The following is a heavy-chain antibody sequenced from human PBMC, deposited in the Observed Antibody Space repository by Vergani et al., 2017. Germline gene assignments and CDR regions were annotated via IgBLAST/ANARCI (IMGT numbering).Heavy chain of an antibody. D-gene: IGHD2-15*01. V-gene: IGHV3-30*04. J-gene: IGHJ6*03. CDR2: ISYDGSNK. CDR1: GFTFSSYA. Sequence: VQLVESGGGLVQPGGSLRLSCAASGFTFSSYAMHWVRQAPGKGLEWVAVISYDGSNKYYADSVKGRFTISRDNSKNTLYLQMNSLRAEDTAVYYCARDIADYYYYMDVWGKGTTVTVSS. CDR3: ARDIADYYYYMDV.